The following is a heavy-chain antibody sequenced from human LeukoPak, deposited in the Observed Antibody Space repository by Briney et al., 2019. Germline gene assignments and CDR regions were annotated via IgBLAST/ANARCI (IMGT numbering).Heavy chain of an antibody. D-gene: IGHD1-14*01. CDR1: GYTFTAYY. V-gene: IGHV1-2*02. CDR2: INPNSGGA. Sequence: ASVKVSCKASGYTFTAYYMNWVRHAPGQGLEWMGWINPNSGGADYAQKFQGRISMTRDTSISTAYMELSRLTSDDTAVYYCARYGVPDRNYLDNWGQGTLVTVSS. J-gene: IGHJ4*02. CDR3: ARYGVPDRNYLDN.